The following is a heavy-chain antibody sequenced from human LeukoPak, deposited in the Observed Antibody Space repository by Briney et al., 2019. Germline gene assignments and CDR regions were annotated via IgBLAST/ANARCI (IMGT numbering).Heavy chain of an antibody. J-gene: IGHJ4*02. D-gene: IGHD2-2*01. CDR3: AKRPHPCSSTSCRNDY. CDR1: GFTFSTHG. Sequence: PGGSLRLSCAASGFTFSTHGMHWVRQAPGKGLEWVSAISGSGGSTYYADSVKGRFTISRDNSKNTLYLQMNSLRAEDTAVYYCAKRPHPCSSTSCRNDYWGQGTLVTVSS. V-gene: IGHV3-23*01. CDR2: ISGSGGST.